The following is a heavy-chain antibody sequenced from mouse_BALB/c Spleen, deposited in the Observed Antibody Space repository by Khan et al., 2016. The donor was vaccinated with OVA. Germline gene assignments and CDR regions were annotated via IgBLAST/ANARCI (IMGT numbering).Heavy chain of an antibody. CDR2: ISPGSGDT. CDR1: GYTFTDYY. J-gene: IGHJ3*01. D-gene: IGHD1-2*01. V-gene: IGHV1-77*01. CDR3: ARRNYCGYTFAY. Sequence: QVQLQQSGAELARPGASVKLSCKASGYTFTDYYINWVKQRTGQGLEWIGEISPGSGDTYYNERFKGKATLIADKSSSTAYMQLSSLTSEASAVYFCARRNYCGYTFAYWGQGTLVTVSA.